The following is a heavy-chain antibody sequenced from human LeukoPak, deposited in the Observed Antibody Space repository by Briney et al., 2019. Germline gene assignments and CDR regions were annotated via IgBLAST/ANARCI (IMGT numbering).Heavy chain of an antibody. V-gene: IGHV4-59*01. CDR2: VHRSGST. J-gene: IGHJ4*02. CDR1: GGSISSYY. Sequence: PSETLSLTCTVSGGSISSYYWNWIRQPPGKGLEWIGYVHRSGSTNYNPSLKSRVTISVDTSKNQFSLKLNSVTAADTAVYYCAGAPFGRNGFFDYGGQETLVTVSS. D-gene: IGHD2-8*01. CDR3: AGAPFGRNGFFDY.